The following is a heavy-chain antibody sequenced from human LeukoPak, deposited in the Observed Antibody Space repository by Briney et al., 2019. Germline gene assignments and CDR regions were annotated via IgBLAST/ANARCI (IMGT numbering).Heavy chain of an antibody. CDR3: ASGRTYGAFDY. D-gene: IGHD4-17*01. CDR1: GGSISNYY. J-gene: IGHJ4*02. CDR2: IYYSGST. V-gene: IGHV4-59*01. Sequence: SETLSLTCTVSGGSISNYYWIWIRQPPGKGLEWIGYIYYSGSTNYNPSLKSRVTISVDTSKNQFSLKLSSVTAADTAVYYCASGRTYGAFDYWGQGTLVTVSS.